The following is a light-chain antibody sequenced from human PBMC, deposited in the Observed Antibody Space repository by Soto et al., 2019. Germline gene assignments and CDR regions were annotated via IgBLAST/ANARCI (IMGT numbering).Light chain of an antibody. J-gene: IGKJ2*01. CDR1: QSVSSSY. CDR3: QQYGSSPYT. Sequence: EIVLTQSPGTLSLSPGERATLSCRASQSVSSSYLAWYQQKPGQAPRLLIYGASSRATGIPDRFSGSESGTDFPLTISRLEPEDFAVYYCQQYGSSPYTFGQGTKLEIK. V-gene: IGKV3-20*01. CDR2: GAS.